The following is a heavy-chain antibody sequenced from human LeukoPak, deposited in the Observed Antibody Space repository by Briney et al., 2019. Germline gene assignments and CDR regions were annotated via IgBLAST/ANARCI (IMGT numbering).Heavy chain of an antibody. D-gene: IGHD3-16*01. V-gene: IGHV4-39*07. J-gene: IGHJ5*02. CDR3: ARDHYYDGRGRFDP. CDR1: GGSVTSGTYH. Sequence: PSETLSLTCSVSGGSVTSGTYHWGWIRQPPGKGLEWIGSVYFDGSTHYNPSLQSRVTISVDTSKNQFSLRLSSVTAADTALYYCARDHYYDGRGRFDPWGQGTLVTVSS. CDR2: VYFDGST.